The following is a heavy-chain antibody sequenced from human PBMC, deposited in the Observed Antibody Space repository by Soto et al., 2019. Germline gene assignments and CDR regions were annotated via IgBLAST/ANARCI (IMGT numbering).Heavy chain of an antibody. Sequence: SVKVSCKASGDVFRSYGINWVRQAPGQGLEWMGGIIPISGTTSYAQKFQGRVAITADESTDTVYMELGRLRSEDTAVYFCARVRCFNGLCHTADYGMDVWGQGTKVTSP. CDR2: IIPISGTT. CDR1: GDVFRSYG. D-gene: IGHD2-8*01. J-gene: IGHJ6*02. CDR3: ARVRCFNGLCHTADYGMDV. V-gene: IGHV1-69*13.